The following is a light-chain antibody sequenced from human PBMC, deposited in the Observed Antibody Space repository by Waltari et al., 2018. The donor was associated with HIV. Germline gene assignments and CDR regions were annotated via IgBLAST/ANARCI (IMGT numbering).Light chain of an antibody. Sequence: TQPPSVSAAPGQKVTISCSRSRSNIGNNYVSRYQHLPGTAPKLLIYDNNKRPSGIPDRFSGTKSGTSATLGITRLQTGDEADYYCGRWDSSLDVVVFGGGTKLTVL. CDR2: DNN. CDR3: GRWDSSLDVVV. V-gene: IGLV1-51*01. CDR1: RSNIGNNY. J-gene: IGLJ2*01.